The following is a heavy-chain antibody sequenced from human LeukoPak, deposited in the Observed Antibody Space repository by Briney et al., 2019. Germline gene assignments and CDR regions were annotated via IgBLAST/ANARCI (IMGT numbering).Heavy chain of an antibody. D-gene: IGHD5-24*01. V-gene: IGHV1-46*01. CDR2: INPSGGST. CDR3: ARDEARDGYTNYLDY. J-gene: IGHJ4*02. Sequence: ASVKVSCKTSGYIFTNYYMHWVRQAPGQGLEWMGIINPSGGSTNYVQKFQGRVTMTRDTSTSTVSMELGSLRSEDTAVYYCARDEARDGYTNYLDYWAREPWSPSPQ. CDR1: GYIFTNYY.